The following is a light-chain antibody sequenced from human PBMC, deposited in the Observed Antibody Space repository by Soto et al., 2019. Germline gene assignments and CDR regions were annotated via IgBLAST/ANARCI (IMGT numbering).Light chain of an antibody. CDR3: QQYGSSPMYT. J-gene: IGKJ2*01. CDR2: GAS. CDR1: QSVSSSY. Sequence: EIVLTQSPGTLSLSPGERATLSCRASQSVSSSYLAWYQQKPGQAPRLLIYGASSRATGIPDRFSGSGSGTDFILTISRLEPEDFAGYYCQQYGSSPMYTFGQGTKLEIK. V-gene: IGKV3-20*01.